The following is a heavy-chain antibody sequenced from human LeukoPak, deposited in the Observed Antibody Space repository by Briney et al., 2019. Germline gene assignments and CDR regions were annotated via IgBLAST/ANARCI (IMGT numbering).Heavy chain of an antibody. Sequence: SETLSLTCTVSGGSISSSSCYWGWIRQPPGKGLEWIGSIYYSGSTYYNPSLKSRVTISVDTSKNQFSLKLSSVTAADTAVYYCARDQHYYDSSGYYYGKEGAFDIWGQGTMVTVSS. D-gene: IGHD3-22*01. V-gene: IGHV4-39*07. CDR1: GGSISSSSCY. J-gene: IGHJ3*02. CDR3: ARDQHYYDSSGYYYGKEGAFDI. CDR2: IYYSGST.